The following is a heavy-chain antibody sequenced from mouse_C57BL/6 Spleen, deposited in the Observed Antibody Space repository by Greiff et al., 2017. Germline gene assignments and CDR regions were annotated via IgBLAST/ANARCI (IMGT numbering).Heavy chain of an antibody. V-gene: IGHV1-69*01. CDR3: ARRHYYGSSSPSYWYFDV. J-gene: IGHJ1*03. CDR2: IDPSDSYT. CDR1: GYTFTSYW. Sequence: VQLQQPGAELVMPGASVKLSCKASGYTFTSYWMHWVKQSPGQGLEWIGEIDPSDSYTNYNQKFKGKSTLTVDKSSSTAYMQLSSLTSEDSAVYYCARRHYYGSSSPSYWYFDVWGTGTTVTVSS. D-gene: IGHD1-1*01.